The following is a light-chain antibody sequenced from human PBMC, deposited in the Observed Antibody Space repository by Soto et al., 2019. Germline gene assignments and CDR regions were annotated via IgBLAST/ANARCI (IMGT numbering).Light chain of an antibody. CDR3: QQNHGT. Sequence: DIQMTQSPSSLSASVEDRVTNTCRASQSIGNYLNWYQKKPGKAPKLLIYTASSLHSGVPSRFSGSGSGTDFTFTISSLQPEDFAYYYCQQNHGTFGQGTKVDIK. V-gene: IGKV1-39*01. CDR1: QSIGNY. J-gene: IGKJ1*01. CDR2: TAS.